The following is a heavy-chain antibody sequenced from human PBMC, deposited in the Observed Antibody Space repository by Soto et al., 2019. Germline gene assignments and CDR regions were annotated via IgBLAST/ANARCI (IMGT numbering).Heavy chain of an antibody. Sequence: GASVKVSCKASGYTFTSYGISWVRQAPGQGLEWMGWISAYNGNTNYAQKLQGRVTMTTDTSTSTAYMELRSLRSDDTAVYYCAREGYYYDSSGYSHFDYWGQGTLVTVS. V-gene: IGHV1-18*04. CDR2: ISAYNGNT. CDR1: GYTFTSYG. CDR3: AREGYYYDSSGYSHFDY. D-gene: IGHD3-22*01. J-gene: IGHJ4*02.